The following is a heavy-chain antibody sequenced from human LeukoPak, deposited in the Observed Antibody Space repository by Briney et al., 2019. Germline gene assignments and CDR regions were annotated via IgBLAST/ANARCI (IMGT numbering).Heavy chain of an antibody. CDR1: GGSISSSSYY. V-gene: IGHV4-39*01. J-gene: IGHJ6*03. D-gene: IGHD6-19*01. CDR2: IYYSGST. CDR3: ARRALAVAGTPNYYYYMDV. Sequence: SETLSLTCTVSGGSISSSSYYWGWIRQLPGKGLEWIGSIYYSGSTYYNPSLKSRVTISVDTSKNQFSLKLSSVTAADTAVYYCARRALAVAGTPNYYYYMDVWGKGTTVTVSS.